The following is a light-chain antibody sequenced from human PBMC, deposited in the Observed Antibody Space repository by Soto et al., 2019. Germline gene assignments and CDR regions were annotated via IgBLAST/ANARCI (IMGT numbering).Light chain of an antibody. Sequence: DIQMTQSPSSVSASVGDRVTITCRASQDISSWLAWFQQKPGQAPKILIYAASSLQIGVPSRFSGSGSGTVFTLTISSLQPEAYATYYCQQVTSFPLTVGGGTTVVIK. J-gene: IGKJ4*02. CDR2: AAS. CDR1: QDISSW. V-gene: IGKV1-12*01. CDR3: QQVTSFPLT.